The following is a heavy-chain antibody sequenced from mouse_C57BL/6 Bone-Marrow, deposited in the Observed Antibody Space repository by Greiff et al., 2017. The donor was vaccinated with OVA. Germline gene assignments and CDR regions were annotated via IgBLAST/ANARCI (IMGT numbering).Heavy chain of an antibody. Sequence: VQLKESGGGLVKPGGSLKLSCAASGFTFSDYGMHWVRQAPEKGLEWVAYISSGSSTIYYAETVKGRFTLSRDNAKNTLFLQMTSLRSEDTAMYYCAMPVYSLWYFDVWGTGTTVTVSS. CDR1: GFTFSDYG. V-gene: IGHV5-17*01. D-gene: IGHD2-12*01. CDR2: ISSGSSTI. J-gene: IGHJ1*03. CDR3: AMPVYSLWYFDV.